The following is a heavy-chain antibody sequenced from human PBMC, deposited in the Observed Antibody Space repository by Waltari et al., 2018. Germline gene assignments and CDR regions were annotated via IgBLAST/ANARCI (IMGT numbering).Heavy chain of an antibody. CDR3: AKGRAAYGYYYFGMDV. D-gene: IGHD4-17*01. CDR1: GFCFIPYG. V-gene: IGHV3-30*18. J-gene: IGHJ6*02. Sequence: QVQLVESGGGVVQPGRSLRLSCVASGFCFIPYGMHWVRQAPGKGLEWVAVISYDGGNKYYADSVKGRFTISRDNSKNTLFLQVNSLRAADTAIYYCAKGRAAYGYYYFGMDVWGQGTTVTVSS. CDR2: ISYDGGNK.